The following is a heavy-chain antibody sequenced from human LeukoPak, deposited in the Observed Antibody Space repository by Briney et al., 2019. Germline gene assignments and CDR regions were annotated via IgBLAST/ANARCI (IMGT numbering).Heavy chain of an antibody. Sequence: PSETLSLTCTVSGGSISSGGYYWSWIRQHPGKGLEWIGYIYYSGSTYYNPSLKSRVTISVETSKNQFSLKLSSVTAADTAVYYCASLPDPLYCSGGSCYSGFDPWGQGTLVTVSS. D-gene: IGHD2-15*01. J-gene: IGHJ5*02. V-gene: IGHV4-31*03. CDR1: GGSISSGGYY. CDR2: IYYSGST. CDR3: ASLPDPLYCSGGSCYSGFDP.